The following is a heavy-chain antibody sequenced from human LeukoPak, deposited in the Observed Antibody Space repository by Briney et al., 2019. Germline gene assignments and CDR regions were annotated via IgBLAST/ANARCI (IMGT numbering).Heavy chain of an antibody. CDR1: GGSVSSGNYY. CDR2: IYYSGST. CDR3: ARSNYYASEGRFDP. Sequence: SQTLSLTCTVSGGSVSSGNYYWNWIRQHPGKGLEWIGYIYYSGSTSYNPSLRSRVTISGTSKNQFSLKMTSVTAADTAVYYCARSNYYASEGRFDPWGQGTLVTVSS. J-gene: IGHJ5*02. D-gene: IGHD3-10*01. V-gene: IGHV4-31*03.